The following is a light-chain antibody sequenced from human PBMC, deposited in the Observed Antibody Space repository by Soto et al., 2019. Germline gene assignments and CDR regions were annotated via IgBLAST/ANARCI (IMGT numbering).Light chain of an antibody. Sequence: QSVLTQPPSVSGAPGQRVTISCTGSSSNIGSFDVHWHQQVPGTAPKLLIYGNSIRPSGVPDRFSGSKSGTPASLAITGLQPEDETDYYCQTYDTSLSGYVFGSGTKVTVL. V-gene: IGLV1-40*01. CDR1: SSNIGSFD. CDR2: GNS. J-gene: IGLJ1*01. CDR3: QTYDTSLSGYV.